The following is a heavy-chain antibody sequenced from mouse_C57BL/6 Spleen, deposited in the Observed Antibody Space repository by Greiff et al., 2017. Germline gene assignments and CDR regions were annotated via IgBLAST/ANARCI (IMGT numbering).Heavy chain of an antibody. CDR3: ASGIITTVVDYAMDY. Sequence: VQLQQSGAELAKPGASVKLSCKASGYTFTRYWMHWVKQRTGKGLEWIGYISPRSGYTKYNQKFKDKDTLTADKSSSTAYMQLSSLTYEDSAVYYCASGIITTVVDYAMDYWGQGTSVTVSS. CDR2: ISPRSGYT. D-gene: IGHD1-1*01. V-gene: IGHV1-7*01. CDR1: GYTFTRYW. J-gene: IGHJ4*01.